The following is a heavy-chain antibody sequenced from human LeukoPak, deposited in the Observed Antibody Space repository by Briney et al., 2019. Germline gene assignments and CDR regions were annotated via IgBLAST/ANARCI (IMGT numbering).Heavy chain of an antibody. J-gene: IGHJ5*02. CDR1: GDSVSSNSVA. V-gene: IGHV6-1*01. Sequence: SQTLSLTCTISGDSVSSNSVAWNWIRQSPSRGLEWLGRTYYRSKWFNLYAASVEGRITINADTSKNQFSLQLKSLTPEDTSIYYCVRETSGSGWPTWGQGTLVTVSS. CDR3: VRETSGSGWPT. CDR2: TYYRSKWFN. D-gene: IGHD6-19*01.